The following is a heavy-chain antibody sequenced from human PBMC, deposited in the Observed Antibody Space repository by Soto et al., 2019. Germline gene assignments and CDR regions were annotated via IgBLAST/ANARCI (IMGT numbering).Heavy chain of an antibody. J-gene: IGHJ4*02. V-gene: IGHV3-23*01. CDR1: GFTFSSYA. D-gene: IGHD2-2*01. CDR3: AKAPFWDIVVGSYRRCHFDY. CDR2: ISGSGGST. Sequence: EVQLLESGGGLVQPGGSLRLSCAASGFTFSSYAMSWVRQAPGKGLEWVSTISGSGGSTYYAVSVKGRFTISRNNSKKTMFLQMTSLITEDTAVYPWAKAPFWDIVVGSYRRCHFDYWGQGTLVTVSA.